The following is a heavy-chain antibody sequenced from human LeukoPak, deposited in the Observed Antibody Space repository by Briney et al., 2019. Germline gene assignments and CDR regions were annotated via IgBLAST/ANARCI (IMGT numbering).Heavy chain of an antibody. CDR1: GGSIRSYY. J-gene: IGHJ3*02. CDR3: ASSDSSSGAFDI. D-gene: IGHD6-6*01. Sequence: SETLSLTCTVSGGSIRSYYWSWIRQPPGKGLEWIGYIYYSGSTNYNPSLKSRVTISVDTSKNQFSLKLSSVTAADTAVYYCASSDSSSGAFDIWGQGTMVTVSS. V-gene: IGHV4-59*01. CDR2: IYYSGST.